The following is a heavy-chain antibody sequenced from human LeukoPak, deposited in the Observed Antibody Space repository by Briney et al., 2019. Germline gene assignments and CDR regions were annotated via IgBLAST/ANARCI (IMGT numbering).Heavy chain of an antibody. V-gene: IGHV3-23*01. CDR1: GFTFSSYS. Sequence: GGSLRLSCAASGFTFSSYSMNWVRQSPGKGLEWVSVISGAGDNTYYADSVKGRFTVSRDNSKNAVYLEMHSLRAEDTAIYYCAKGQFTSGLVWWFDPWGQGTLVTVSS. J-gene: IGHJ5*02. CDR2: ISGAGDNT. D-gene: IGHD1-1*01. CDR3: AKGQFTSGLVWWFDP.